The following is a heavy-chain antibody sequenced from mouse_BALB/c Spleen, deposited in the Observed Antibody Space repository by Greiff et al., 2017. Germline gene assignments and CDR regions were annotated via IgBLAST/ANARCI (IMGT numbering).Heavy chain of an antibody. D-gene: IGHD2-14*01. CDR3: ARGGSYYRYDYFDY. V-gene: IGHV14-3*02. CDR2: IDPANGNT. CDR1: GFNIKDTY. Sequence: EVKLQQSGAELVKPGASVKLSCTASGFNIKDTYMHWVKQRPEQGLEWIGRIDPANGNTKYDPKFQGKATITADTSSNTAYLQLSSLTSEDTAVYYCARGGSYYRYDYFDYWGQGTTLTVSS. J-gene: IGHJ2*01.